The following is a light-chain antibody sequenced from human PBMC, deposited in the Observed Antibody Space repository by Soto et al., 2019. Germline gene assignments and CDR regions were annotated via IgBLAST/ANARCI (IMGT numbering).Light chain of an antibody. V-gene: IGLV2-14*01. CDR1: SSDVGGYNY. CDR2: DVS. CDR3: SSYTSSSTLDV. J-gene: IGLJ1*01. Sequence: QSVLTQPASVSGSPGQSITISCTGTSSDVGGYNYVSWYQQHPGKAHKLMIHDVSNRPSGVSNRFSGSKSGNTASLTISGLQAEDEADYYCSSYTSSSTLDVFGTGTKVTVL.